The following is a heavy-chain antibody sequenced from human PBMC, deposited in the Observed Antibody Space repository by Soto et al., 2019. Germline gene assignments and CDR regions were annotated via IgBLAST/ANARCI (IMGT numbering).Heavy chain of an antibody. CDR3: ARNTYYDSTGTFDY. Sequence: SETLSLTCTVSGGSITSYYWSWIRQPPGKELEWIGYIYYSGATNYNPSLKSRVTISVDTSKNQFSLRLGSVTAADTAVYYCARNTYYDSTGTFDYWGKGTLVTVSS. J-gene: IGHJ4*02. V-gene: IGHV4-59*01. CDR1: GGSITSYY. D-gene: IGHD3-22*01. CDR2: IYYSGAT.